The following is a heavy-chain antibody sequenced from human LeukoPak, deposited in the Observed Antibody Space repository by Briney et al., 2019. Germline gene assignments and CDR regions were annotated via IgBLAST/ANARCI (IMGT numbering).Heavy chain of an antibody. CDR3: ARVSVTMVRGVSWFDP. CDR1: GYTFSSYG. V-gene: IGHV1-18*01. CDR2: ISGYNGNT. J-gene: IGHJ5*02. Sequence: ASVKVSCKASGYTFSSYGISWVRQAPGQGLEWMGWISGYNGNTNYAQKFQGRVTMTRDTSISTAYMELSRLRSDDTAVYYCARVSVTMVRGVSWFDPWGQGTLVTVSS. D-gene: IGHD3-10*01.